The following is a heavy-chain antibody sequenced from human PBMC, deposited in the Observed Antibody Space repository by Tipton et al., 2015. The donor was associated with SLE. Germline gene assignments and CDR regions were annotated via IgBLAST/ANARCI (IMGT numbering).Heavy chain of an antibody. CDR1: GYSISSGYY. D-gene: IGHD4-11*01. CDR2: IYYSGST. CDR3: ARRGSNYPLGYFDY. Sequence: TLSLTCTVSGYSISSGYYWGWIRQPPGKGLEWIGSIYYSGSTYYNPSLKSRVTISVDTSKNQFSLKLSSVTAADTAVYYCARRGSNYPLGYFDYWGQGTLVTVSS. J-gene: IGHJ4*02. V-gene: IGHV4-38-2*02.